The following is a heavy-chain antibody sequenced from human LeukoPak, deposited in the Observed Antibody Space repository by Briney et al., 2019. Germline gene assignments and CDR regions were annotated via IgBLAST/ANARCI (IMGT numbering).Heavy chain of an antibody. V-gene: IGHV3-30*02. Sequence: GGSLRLSCAASGFTFSSYGMHWVRQAPGKGLERVAFIRYDGSNKYYADSVKGRFTISRDNSKNTLYLQMNSLRAEDTAVYYCAKDSEGYCSSTSCYNPLPYFDYWGQGTLVTVSS. J-gene: IGHJ4*02. CDR2: IRYDGSNK. D-gene: IGHD2-2*02. CDR3: AKDSEGYCSSTSCYNPLPYFDY. CDR1: GFTFSSYG.